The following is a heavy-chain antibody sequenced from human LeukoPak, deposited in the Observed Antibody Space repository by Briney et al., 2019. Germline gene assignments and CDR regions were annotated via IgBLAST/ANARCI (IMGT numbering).Heavy chain of an antibody. CDR2: IYYSGST. CDR1: GGSISSGGYY. CDR3: ARGYCSSTSCYVRGTLTRSSGWFHYCFDY. V-gene: IGHV4-31*03. J-gene: IGHJ4*02. Sequence: PSETLSLTCTVSGGSISSGGYYSSWIRQHPGKGLEWIGYIYYSGSTYYNPSLKSRVIISVDTSKNQFSLKLSSVTAADTAVYYCARGYCSSTSCYVRGTLTRSSGWFHYCFDYWGQGTLVTVSS. D-gene: IGHD2-2*01.